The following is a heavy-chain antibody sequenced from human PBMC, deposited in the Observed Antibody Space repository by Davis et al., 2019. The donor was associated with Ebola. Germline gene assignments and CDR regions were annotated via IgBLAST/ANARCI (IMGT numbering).Heavy chain of an antibody. V-gene: IGHV3-30*02. CDR3: VKDSSNIWFDI. CDR1: GFTFSSSG. Sequence: GGSLRLSCAASGFTFSSSGMHWVRQAPGKGLEWVAFIRYDGSDKYYADSVKGRFAISRDNSRGTLYLQMNSLRVEDSAIYYCVKDSSNIWFDIWGQGTLVTVSS. D-gene: IGHD2/OR15-2a*01. J-gene: IGHJ3*02. CDR2: IRYDGSDK.